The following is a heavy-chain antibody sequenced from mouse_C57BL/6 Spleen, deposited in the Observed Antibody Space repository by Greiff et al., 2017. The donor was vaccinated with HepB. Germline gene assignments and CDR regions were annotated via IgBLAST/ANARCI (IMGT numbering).Heavy chain of an antibody. D-gene: IGHD1-1*01. V-gene: IGHV2-6*01. CDR2: IWGVGST. J-gene: IGHJ1*03. Sequence: QVQLKESGPGLVAPSQSLSITCTVSGFSLTSYGVDWVRQSPGKGLEWLGVIWGVGSTNYNSALKSRLSISKDNSKSQVFLKMNSLQTDDTAMYYCARNYYGSSSNWYFDVWGTGTTVTVSS. CDR1: GFSLTSYG. CDR3: ARNYYGSSSNWYFDV.